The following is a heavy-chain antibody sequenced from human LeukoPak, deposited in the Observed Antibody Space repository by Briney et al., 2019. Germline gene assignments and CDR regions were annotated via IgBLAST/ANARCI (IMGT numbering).Heavy chain of an antibody. CDR1: GYSISSGYY. V-gene: IGHV4-38-2*01. Sequence: SETLSLTCAVSGYSISSGYYWGWIRQPPGKGLEWIGSIYHSGSTYYNPSLKSRVTISVDTSKNQFSLKLSSVTAADTAVYYCARPLLWFGEFVDAFDIWSQGAMVTVSS. CDR3: ARPLLWFGEFVDAFDI. CDR2: IYHSGST. D-gene: IGHD3-10*01. J-gene: IGHJ3*02.